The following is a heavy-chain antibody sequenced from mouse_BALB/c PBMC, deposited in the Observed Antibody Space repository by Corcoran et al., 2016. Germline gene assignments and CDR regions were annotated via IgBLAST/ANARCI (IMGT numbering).Heavy chain of an antibody. D-gene: IGHD1-1*01. CDR1: GYRFTYYN. Sequence: EVLLQQSGPELVQPGTSVKLPCKAGGYRFTYYNMDGVRQSHGKCLEWIGDMNPRSGGTIYNQTFKGKSTLTVDKSSSTAYMELHSLTYEDTAVYDCARWGITTFDYWGQGTSVTVSS. J-gene: IGHJ2*03. V-gene: IGHV1-18*01. CDR3: ARWGITTFDY. CDR2: MNPRSGGT.